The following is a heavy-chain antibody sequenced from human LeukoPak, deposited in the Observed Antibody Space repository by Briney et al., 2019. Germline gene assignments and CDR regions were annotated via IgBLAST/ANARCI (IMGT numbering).Heavy chain of an antibody. CDR2: INADGSST. V-gene: IGHV3-74*01. CDR1: GFTFSNSW. J-gene: IGHJ5*02. D-gene: IGHD5-12*01. CDR3: ARGNSGYDH. Sequence: PGGSLRLSCAASGFTFSNSWMHWVRQVRGKGLAWVSFINADGSSTSYADSVKGRFTISRDNAKNTLYLQMNSLRAEDTAVYYCARGNSGYDHWGQGTLVTVSS.